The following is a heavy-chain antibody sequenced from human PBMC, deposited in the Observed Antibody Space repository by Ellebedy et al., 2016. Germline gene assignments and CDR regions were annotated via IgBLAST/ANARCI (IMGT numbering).Heavy chain of an antibody. Sequence: GGSLRLXCTTSGFLFADYAMSRFRHAPGKGLEGVGFIRSKAYGGTTEYAASVRGRFTISRDDSNSIAYLQLSSLKTDDTAVYYCCMTGGRIFQTYYYGMDVWGLGTTVTVSS. J-gene: IGHJ6*02. CDR2: IRSKAYGGTT. CDR1: GFLFADYA. V-gene: IGHV3-49*03. D-gene: IGHD1-20*01. CDR3: CMTGGRIFQTYYYGMDV.